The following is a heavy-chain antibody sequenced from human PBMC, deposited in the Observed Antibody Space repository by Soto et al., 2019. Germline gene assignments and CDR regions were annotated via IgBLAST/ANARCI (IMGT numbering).Heavy chain of an antibody. CDR1: GFTVSSTY. CDR2: IYIGGGG. J-gene: IGHJ3*02. V-gene: IGHV3-66*01. D-gene: IGHD4-17*01. Sequence: EVQLVESGGGLVHPGGSLRLSCAASGFTVSSTYMTWVRQAPGKGLEWVSVIYIGGGGYYAGSVRGRFTISRDSSQNTVYLQMNGVRAEDTAVYYCARDFGDYGDYEGALDIWGQGTMVTVSS. CDR3: ARDFGDYGDYEGALDI.